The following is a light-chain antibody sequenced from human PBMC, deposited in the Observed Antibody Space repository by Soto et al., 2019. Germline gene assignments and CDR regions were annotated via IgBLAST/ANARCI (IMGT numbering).Light chain of an antibody. J-gene: IGKJ2*01. V-gene: IGKV3-15*01. Sequence: EIVMTQSPASLSVSPGDGATLSCRASQSVASNVAWYQQKPGQGPRLLIHGASTRAVGVPARFSGSGSWTGFTLTINSLQSEDFAVYYCQQYHNWPPQYTFGQGTKLQIK. CDR1: QSVASN. CDR3: QQYHNWPPQYT. CDR2: GAS.